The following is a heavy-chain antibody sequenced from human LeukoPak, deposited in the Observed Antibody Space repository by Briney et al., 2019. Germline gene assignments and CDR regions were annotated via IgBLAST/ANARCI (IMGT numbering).Heavy chain of an antibody. CDR1: GGSISSYY. V-gene: IGHV4-59*01. CDR3: ARDLAAAGTIDP. J-gene: IGHJ5*02. D-gene: IGHD6-13*01. Sequence: SGTLSLTCTVSGGSISSYYWSWLPQPPGKGLEWSGYIYHSGSTNYNPSLKSRVTISEDTSKNQFSLKLSSVTAADTAVYYCARDLAAAGTIDPWGQGTLVTVSS. CDR2: IYHSGST.